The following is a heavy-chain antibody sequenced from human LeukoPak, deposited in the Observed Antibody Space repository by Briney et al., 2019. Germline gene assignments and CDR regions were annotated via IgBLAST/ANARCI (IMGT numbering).Heavy chain of an antibody. CDR3: ARMAYRYGYLENWFDP. CDR2: IYTSGST. Sequence: SETLSLTCTVSGGSISCYYWSSIRQPAGKRLEWIRRIYTSGSTNYNPSLQSRVTMSVDTSKNQFSLKLSSVTAGDTGVYYCARMAYRYGYLENWFDPWGQGTLATVSS. D-gene: IGHD5-18*01. J-gene: IGHJ5*02. V-gene: IGHV4-4*07. CDR1: GGSISCYY.